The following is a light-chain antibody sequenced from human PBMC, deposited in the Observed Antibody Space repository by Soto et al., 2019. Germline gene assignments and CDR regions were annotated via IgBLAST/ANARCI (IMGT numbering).Light chain of an antibody. Sequence: DIQMTQSPSSLSASVGDRVTITCRASQGIRIDLGWYQQKPGKAPKRLIYATSSLQSGVPSRFSGSGSETEFTLTISSLQPEDFATYYCLQHNRYPPTFGQGTKVEIK. J-gene: IGKJ1*01. CDR3: LQHNRYPPT. CDR2: ATS. CDR1: QGIRID. V-gene: IGKV1-17*01.